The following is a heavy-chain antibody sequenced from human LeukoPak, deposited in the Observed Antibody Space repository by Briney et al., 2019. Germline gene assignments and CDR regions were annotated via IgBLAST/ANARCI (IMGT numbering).Heavy chain of an antibody. CDR1: GFTFSSYD. CDR2: IRYDGSNK. D-gene: IGHD3-3*01. Sequence: GGSLRLSCAASGFTFSSYDMHWVRQAPGKGLEWVAFIRYDGSNKYYADSVKGRLTISRDNSKNTLYLQMNSLRAEDTAVYYCAKVGDFRGYYYYYMDVWGKGTTVTVSS. V-gene: IGHV3-30*02. J-gene: IGHJ6*03. CDR3: AKVGDFRGYYYYYMDV.